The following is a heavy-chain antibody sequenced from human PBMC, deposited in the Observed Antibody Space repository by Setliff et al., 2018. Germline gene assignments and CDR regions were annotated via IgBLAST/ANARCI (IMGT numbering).Heavy chain of an antibody. CDR1: GGSFSGYY. V-gene: IGHV4-59*10. Sequence: TSETLSLTCAVYGGSFSGYYWSWIRQPPGKRLEWIGHIYIGGSANYNPSLKSRVTMSIDTSKNQFSLKLSSVTAADTAVYYCARSRYYYDSSGYYYYFDYWGQGTLVTVSS. CDR3: ARSRYYYDSSGYYYYFDY. J-gene: IGHJ4*02. CDR2: IYIGGSA. D-gene: IGHD3-22*01.